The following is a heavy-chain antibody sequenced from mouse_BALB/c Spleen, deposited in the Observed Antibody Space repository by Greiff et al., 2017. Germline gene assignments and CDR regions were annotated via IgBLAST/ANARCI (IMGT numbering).Heavy chain of an antibody. Sequence: EVQLVESGGGLVQPGGSLKLSCAASGFAFSSYDMSWVRQTPEKRLEWVAYISSGGGSTYYPDTVKGRFTISRDNAKNTLYLQMSSLKSEDTAMYYCARRRYDDAMDYWGQGTSVTVSA. V-gene: IGHV5-12-1*01. D-gene: IGHD2-14*01. J-gene: IGHJ4*01. CDR1: GFAFSSYD. CDR2: ISSGGGST. CDR3: ARRRYDDAMDY.